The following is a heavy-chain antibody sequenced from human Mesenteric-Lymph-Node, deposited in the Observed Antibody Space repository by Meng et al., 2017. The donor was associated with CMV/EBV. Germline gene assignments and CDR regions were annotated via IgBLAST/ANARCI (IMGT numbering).Heavy chain of an antibody. D-gene: IGHD6-13*01. V-gene: IGHV3-23*01. J-gene: IGHJ4*02. CDR3: ARSYSNTWYIPNEH. CDR1: GFTSVRYA. CDR2: ISGGGESS. Sequence: GGSLRPSCPASGFTSVRYAMTWVRQAPGRGLGGVSIISGGGESSYYADSVKGRFTISRDNSKNTLYLQMNSLTAGDTATYYCARSYSNTWYIPNEHWGQGTLVTVSS.